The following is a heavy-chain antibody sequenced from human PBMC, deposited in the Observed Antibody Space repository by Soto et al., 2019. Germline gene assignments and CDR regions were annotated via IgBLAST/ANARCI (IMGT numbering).Heavy chain of an antibody. CDR3: ARAFTTRVY. Sequence: GGSLRLSCATSGFTFSTYDMNWVRQAPGKGLEWVSYISSSGNIINYADSVKGRFTISRDNAKNSLYLQMNSLRAEDTAVYFCARAFTTRVYCGQGTLVTVSA. V-gene: IGHV3-48*03. CDR2: ISSSGNII. CDR1: GFTFSTYD. J-gene: IGHJ4*02. D-gene: IGHD3-10*01.